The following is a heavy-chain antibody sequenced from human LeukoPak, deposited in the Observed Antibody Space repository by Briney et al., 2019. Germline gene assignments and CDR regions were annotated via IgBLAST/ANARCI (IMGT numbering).Heavy chain of an antibody. Sequence: SETLSLTCTASGGSISSYYWSWIRQPPGKGLEWIGYIYYSGSTNYNPSLKSRVTISVDTSKNQFSLKLSSVTAADTAVYYCARGPPVDYWGQGTLVTVSS. CDR2: IYYSGST. CDR1: GGSISSYY. J-gene: IGHJ4*02. V-gene: IGHV4-59*01. CDR3: ARGPPVDY.